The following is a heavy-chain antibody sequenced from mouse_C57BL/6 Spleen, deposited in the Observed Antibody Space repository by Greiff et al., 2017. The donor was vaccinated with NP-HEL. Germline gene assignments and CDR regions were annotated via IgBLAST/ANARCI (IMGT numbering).Heavy chain of an antibody. J-gene: IGHJ1*03. Sequence: EVQLQESGPGLVKPSQSLSLTCSVTGYSITSGYYWNWIRQFPGNKLEWMGYISYDGSNNYNPSLKNRISITRDTSKNQFFLKLNAVTTEDTATYYCARGVYDGYYVWDFDVWGTGTTVTVSS. CDR1: GYSITSGYY. V-gene: IGHV3-6*01. CDR3: ARGVYDGYYVWDFDV. D-gene: IGHD2-3*01. CDR2: ISYDGSN.